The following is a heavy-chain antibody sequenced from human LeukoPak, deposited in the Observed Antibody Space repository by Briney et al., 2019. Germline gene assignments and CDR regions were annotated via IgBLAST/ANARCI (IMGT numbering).Heavy chain of an antibody. J-gene: IGHJ1*01. V-gene: IGHV1-69*13. Sequence: ASVKVSCTASGGTFSSYAISWVRQAPGQGLEWMEGIIPIFGTANYAQKFLGRVTITADESTSTAYMELSSLRFEDTAVYYCAGEPIPPRESFKPWGQGTWSPSPQ. CDR3: AGEPIPPRESFKP. CDR2: IIPIFGTA. CDR1: GGTFSSYA. D-gene: IGHD2-2*02.